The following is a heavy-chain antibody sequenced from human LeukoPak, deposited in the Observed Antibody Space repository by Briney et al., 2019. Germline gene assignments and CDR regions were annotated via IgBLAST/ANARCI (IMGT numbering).Heavy chain of an antibody. D-gene: IGHD3-10*01. V-gene: IGHV4-30-4*02. Sequence: SETLSLTCTVSGGSISSGDYYWSWIRQPPGKGLEWIGYIYYSGSTYYNPSLKSRVTISVDTSKNQFSLKLSSVTAADTAVYYCASANYGSGSYYIDYWGQGTLVTVSS. CDR1: GGSISSGDYY. CDR2: IYYSGST. CDR3: ASANYGSGSYYIDY. J-gene: IGHJ4*02.